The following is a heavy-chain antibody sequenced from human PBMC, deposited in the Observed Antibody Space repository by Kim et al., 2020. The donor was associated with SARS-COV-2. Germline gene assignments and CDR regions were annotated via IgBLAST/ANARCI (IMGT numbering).Heavy chain of an antibody. Sequence: SVKVSCKASGDTFSNYAITWVRQAPGQGLEWMGRVSPVLNTATYAQKFQGRVTIAADTTTSTAYMELTILRSEDTAVYYCAGGTYYYDSGGYWTEGGYGLDVWGKGTTVTVSS. J-gene: IGHJ6*04. CDR2: VSPVLNTA. V-gene: IGHV1-69*04. CDR1: GDTFSNYA. CDR3: AGGTYYYDSGGYWTEGGYGLDV. D-gene: IGHD3-22*01.